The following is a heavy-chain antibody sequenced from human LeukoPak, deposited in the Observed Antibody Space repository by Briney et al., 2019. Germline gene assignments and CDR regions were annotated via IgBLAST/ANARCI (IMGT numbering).Heavy chain of an antibody. CDR2: INPNSGGT. D-gene: IGHD7-27*01. V-gene: IGHV1-2*02. Sequence: ASVKVSCKASGYTFTGYYMHWVRQAPGQGLEWMGWINPNSGGTNYAQKFQGRVTMTRDTSISTVHMELSRLRSDDTAVYYCARSLLDWPLGDYYYMDVWGKGTTVTISS. CDR1: GYTFTGYY. CDR3: ARSLLDWPLGDYYYMDV. J-gene: IGHJ6*03.